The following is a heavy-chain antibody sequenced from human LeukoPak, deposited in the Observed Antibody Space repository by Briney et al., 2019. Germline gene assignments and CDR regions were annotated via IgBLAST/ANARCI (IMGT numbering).Heavy chain of an antibody. CDR1: GFTFSSYG. J-gene: IGHJ6*03. Sequence: GGSLRLSCAAFGFTFSSYGMSWGRQAPGEGLEWVSSISDSGSSTYYADSVKGRFTISRDNSKNTLYLKINSLRAEDTAVYYCAKGGAVSSKSIIMVRGTRRYYYNMDVWGKGTTVTISS. CDR2: ISDSGSST. V-gene: IGHV3-23*01. D-gene: IGHD3-10*01. CDR3: AKGGAVSSKSIIMVRGTRRYYYNMDV.